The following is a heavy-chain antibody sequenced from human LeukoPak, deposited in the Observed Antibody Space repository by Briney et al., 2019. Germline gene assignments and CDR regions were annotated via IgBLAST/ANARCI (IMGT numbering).Heavy chain of an antibody. CDR1: GFTFDDYG. D-gene: IGHD6-19*01. Sequence: GGSLRLSCAASGFTFDDYGMSWVRQAPGKGLEWVSGINWNGGSTGYADSVEGRFTISRDNAKNSLYLQMNSLRAEDTALYYCARDRSIAVAGTYDYWGQGTLVTVSS. CDR2: INWNGGST. CDR3: ARDRSIAVAGTYDY. J-gene: IGHJ4*02. V-gene: IGHV3-20*04.